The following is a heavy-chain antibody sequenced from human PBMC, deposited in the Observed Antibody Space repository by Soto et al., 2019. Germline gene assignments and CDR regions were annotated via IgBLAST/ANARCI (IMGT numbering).Heavy chain of an antibody. CDR3: ARVSFSYYDSSGYLVDSPAFDI. Sequence: PSETLSLTCTVSGGSVSSGSYYWSWIRQPPGKGLEWIGYIYYSGSTNYNPSLKSRVTISVDTSKNQFSLKLSSVTAADTAVYYCARVSFSYYDSSGYLVDSPAFDIWGQGTMVTVSS. V-gene: IGHV4-61*01. CDR1: GGSVSSGSYY. D-gene: IGHD3-22*01. CDR2: IYYSGST. J-gene: IGHJ3*02.